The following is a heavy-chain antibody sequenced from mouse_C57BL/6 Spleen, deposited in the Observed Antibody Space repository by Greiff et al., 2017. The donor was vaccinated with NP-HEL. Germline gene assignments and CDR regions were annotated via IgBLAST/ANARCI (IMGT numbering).Heavy chain of an antibody. CDR1: GFTFSDYG. Sequence: EVHLVESGGGLVKPGGSLKLSCAASGFTFSDYGMHWVRQAPEKGLEWVAYISSGSSTIYYADTVKGRFTISRDNAKNTLFLQKTSLRSEDTAMYYCARDYYGSSLDYWGQGTTLTVSS. D-gene: IGHD1-1*01. J-gene: IGHJ2*01. CDR2: ISSGSSTI. CDR3: ARDYYGSSLDY. V-gene: IGHV5-17*01.